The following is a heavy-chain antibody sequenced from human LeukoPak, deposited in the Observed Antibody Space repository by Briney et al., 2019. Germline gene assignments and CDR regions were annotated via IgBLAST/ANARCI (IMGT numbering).Heavy chain of an antibody. J-gene: IGHJ4*02. Sequence: GGSLRLSCAASGFTFSSYWMSWVRQAPGKGLESVSAIRGSGGSTYYADSVKGRFTISRDNSKNTLYLQMNSLRAEDTAVYYCARDRRYNWNDGISDYWGQGTLVTVSS. V-gene: IGHV3-23*01. CDR3: ARDRRYNWNDGISDY. CDR1: GFTFSSYW. D-gene: IGHD1-1*01. CDR2: IRGSGGST.